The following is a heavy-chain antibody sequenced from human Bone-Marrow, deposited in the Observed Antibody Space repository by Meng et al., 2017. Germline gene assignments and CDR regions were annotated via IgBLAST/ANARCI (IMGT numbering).Heavy chain of an antibody. CDR2: SNHSGSN. Sequence: QVQVQQWGAGLVKPPETLSLTCAFYGGSFSAYDWSWNRQPPGKGLEWLGQSNHSGSNNDNPSLKSRVTISIDTSRNQLSLKLRSVTDADTAVYYCRLAYCMGDCVDYWGQGTLVTVSS. J-gene: IGHJ4*02. CDR1: GGSFSAYD. V-gene: IGHV4-34*01. D-gene: IGHD2-21*01. CDR3: RLAYCMGDCVDY.